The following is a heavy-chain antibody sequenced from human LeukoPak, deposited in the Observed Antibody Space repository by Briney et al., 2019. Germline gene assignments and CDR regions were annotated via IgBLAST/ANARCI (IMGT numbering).Heavy chain of an antibody. V-gene: IGHV1-69*05. Sequence: GASVKVSCKASGYVFSNYAMNWVRQAPGQGLEWMGGIIPIFGTANYAQNFQGRVTITRDESTSTAYMELSSLRSEDTAVYYCARVVGCTSTYCLNWFDPWCQGTLVTVSS. D-gene: IGHD2-2*01. CDR2: IIPIFGTA. CDR1: GYVFSNYA. CDR3: ARVVGCTSTYCLNWFDP. J-gene: IGHJ5*02.